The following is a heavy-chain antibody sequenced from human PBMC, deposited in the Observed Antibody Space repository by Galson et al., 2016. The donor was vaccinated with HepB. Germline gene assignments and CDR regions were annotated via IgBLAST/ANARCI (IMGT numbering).Heavy chain of an antibody. V-gene: IGHV5-51*01. CDR1: GYSFTSYW. Sequence: QSGAEVKKPGESLKISCKGSGYSFTSYWIGWVRQMPGKGLEWMGIIYPGDSDTRYSPSFQGQVTISADKSISTAYLQWSSLKASDTAMYYCARRYAYRGSGRYPSIDWGQGTLVTVSS. CDR2: IYPGDSDT. CDR3: ARRYAYRGSGRYPSID. D-gene: IGHD3-10*01. J-gene: IGHJ4*02.